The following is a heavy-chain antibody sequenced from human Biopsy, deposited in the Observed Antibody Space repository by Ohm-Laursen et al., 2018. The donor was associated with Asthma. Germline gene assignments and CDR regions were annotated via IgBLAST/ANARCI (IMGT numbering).Heavy chain of an antibody. CDR1: GFTVSRDH. V-gene: IGHV3-53*01. J-gene: IGHJ4*02. CDR3: ARGNSSGWSHYYFDY. D-gene: IGHD6-19*01. Sequence: LRLSCTASGFTVSRDHMFWVRQAPGKGLEWVSVIYSGGTSDTADSVRGRFTISRDFYKNTLYLQMDSLRAEDTAVYYCARGNSSGWSHYYFDYWGQGTLVTVSS. CDR2: IYSGGTS.